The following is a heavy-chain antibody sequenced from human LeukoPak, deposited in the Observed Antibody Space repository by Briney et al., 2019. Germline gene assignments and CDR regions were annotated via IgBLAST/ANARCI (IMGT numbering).Heavy chain of an antibody. Sequence: GGSLRLSCAASGFTFSSYSMNWVRQAPGKGLEWVSSISCNGSYKYYADSVKGRFTISRDKAKNSLYLQMNSLRAEHTAVYYCARDCSGGSCYFPYLFDYWGQGTLVTVSS. CDR3: ARDCSGGSCYFPYLFDY. CDR2: ISCNGSYK. D-gene: IGHD2-15*01. J-gene: IGHJ4*02. CDR1: GFTFSSYS. V-gene: IGHV3-21*01.